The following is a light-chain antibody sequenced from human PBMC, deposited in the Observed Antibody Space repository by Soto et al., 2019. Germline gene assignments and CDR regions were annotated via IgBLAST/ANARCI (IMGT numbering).Light chain of an antibody. CDR3: QQSYSTPQT. V-gene: IGKV1-39*01. Sequence: DIQMTQSPSSLSASVGDRVTITCRASQSISSYLNWYQQKPGKAPKLLIYAASSLQSGVPSRFSGIGSWTDFTLTISSLQPEDFATYYCQQSYSTPQTFGQGTKLEIK. CDR2: AAS. CDR1: QSISSY. J-gene: IGKJ2*01.